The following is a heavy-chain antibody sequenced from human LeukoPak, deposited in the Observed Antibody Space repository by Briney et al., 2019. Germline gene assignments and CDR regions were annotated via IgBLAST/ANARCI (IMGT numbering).Heavy chain of an antibody. D-gene: IGHD2-2*01. CDR3: AKGIFCSIPSCYGGGSYYYGMDV. V-gene: IGHV3-30*18. CDR2: ISYDASHK. J-gene: IGHJ6*02. CDR1: GFTFSSYG. Sequence: PGGSLRLSCAASGFTFSSYGMHCVRQAPGKGLEWVAVISYDASHKYYADSVKGRFTISRDNSKNTLYLQMDTLRAEDTAVYNCAKGIFCSIPSCYGGGSYYYGMDVGGHGTTVTVFS.